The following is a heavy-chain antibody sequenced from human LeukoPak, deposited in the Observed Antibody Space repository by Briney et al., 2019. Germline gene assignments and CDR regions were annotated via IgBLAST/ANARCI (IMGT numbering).Heavy chain of an antibody. Sequence: PSETLSLTCAVYGGSFSGYYWSWIRQPPGKGLEWIGEINHSGSTNYNPSLKSRVTISVDTSKNQFSLKLSSVTAADTAVYYCARVSVRKVGVVKRYYYHGMDVWGQGTTVTVSS. J-gene: IGHJ6*02. CDR3: ARVSVRKVGVVKRYYYHGMDV. CDR1: GGSFSGYY. V-gene: IGHV4-34*01. D-gene: IGHD3-3*01. CDR2: INHSGST.